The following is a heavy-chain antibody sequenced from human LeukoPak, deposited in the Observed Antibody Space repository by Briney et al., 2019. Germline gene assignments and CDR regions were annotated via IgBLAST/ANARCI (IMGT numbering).Heavy chain of an antibody. CDR2: INHSGST. Sequence: PSETLSLTCAVYGGSFSGYYWSWIRQPPGKGLEWIGEINHSGSTNYNPSLKSRVAISVDTSKNQSSLKLSSVTAADTAVYYCARGTVRAAAGTFDYWGQGTLVTVSS. CDR3: ARGTVRAAAGTFDY. V-gene: IGHV4-34*01. D-gene: IGHD6-13*01. J-gene: IGHJ4*02. CDR1: GGSFSGYY.